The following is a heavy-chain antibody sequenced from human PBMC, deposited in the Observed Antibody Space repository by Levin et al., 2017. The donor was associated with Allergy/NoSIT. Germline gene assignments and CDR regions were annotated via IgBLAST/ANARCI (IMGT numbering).Heavy chain of an antibody. CDR2: ISAYNGNT. Sequence: ASVKVSCKTSGYTFNRFGISWLRQAPGQGLEWMGSISAYNGNTNYAQKFRDRLTVTIDTSTSAAYMELRSLTSVDTAVYYCARDDGDLSTTFDYWGQGSLVTVSS. CDR3: ARDDGDLSTTFDY. V-gene: IGHV1-18*01. CDR1: GYTFNRFG. D-gene: IGHD1-14*01. J-gene: IGHJ4*02.